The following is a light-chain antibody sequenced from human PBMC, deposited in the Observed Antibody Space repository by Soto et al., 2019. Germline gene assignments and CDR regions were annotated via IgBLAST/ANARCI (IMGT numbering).Light chain of an antibody. J-gene: IGKJ4*01. CDR1: ESVSRY. CDR3: QQRSNWPST. CDR2: DAS. V-gene: IGKV3-11*01. Sequence: EIVLTQSPATLSLSPGNRATLSCRASESVSRYLAWYQQKPGQAPRLLIYDASNRATGIPAGFSGSGSGTDFTLTITSLEPEDFAVYYCQQRSNWPSTFGGGTKVEIK.